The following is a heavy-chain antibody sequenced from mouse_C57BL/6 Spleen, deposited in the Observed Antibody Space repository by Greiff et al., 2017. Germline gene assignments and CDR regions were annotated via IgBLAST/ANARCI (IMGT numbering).Heavy chain of an antibody. CDR3: ARKSDYDGYPYAMDY. D-gene: IGHD2-3*01. V-gene: IGHV1-69*01. CDR1: GYTFTSYW. J-gene: IGHJ4*01. Sequence: LQQPGAELVMPGASVKLSCKASGYTFTSYWMHWVKQRPGQGLEWIGEIDPSDSYTNYNQKFKGKSTLTVDKSSSTAYMQLSSLTSEDSAVYYCARKSDYDGYPYAMDYWGQGTSVTVSS. CDR2: IDPSDSYT.